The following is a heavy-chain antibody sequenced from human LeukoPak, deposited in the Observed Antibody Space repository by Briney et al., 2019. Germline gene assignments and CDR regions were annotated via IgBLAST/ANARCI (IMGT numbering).Heavy chain of an antibody. J-gene: IGHJ4*02. Sequence: ASVEVSCKASGYTFTSYGISWVRQAPGQGLEWMGWISAYNGNTNYAQKLQGRVTMTTDTSTSTAYMELRSLRSDDTAVYYCARVYCSSTSCYPSWISGYFDYWGQGTLVTVSS. CDR1: GYTFTSYG. CDR2: ISAYNGNT. D-gene: IGHD2-2*01. V-gene: IGHV1-18*01. CDR3: ARVYCSSTSCYPSWISGYFDY.